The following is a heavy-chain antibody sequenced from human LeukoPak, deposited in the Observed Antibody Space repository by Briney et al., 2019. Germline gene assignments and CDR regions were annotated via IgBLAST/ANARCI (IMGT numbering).Heavy chain of an antibody. J-gene: IGHJ4*02. CDR2: TDPSDSYT. D-gene: IGHD2-21*02. Sequence: GESLQISCKGSGYSFTSYWISWGRPMPGKGLEWMGRTDPSDSYTNYSPSFQGHVTISTDKSISTAYLQWSSLKASDTAMYYCATTFCGGDCANEDWGQGTLVTVSS. CDR1: GYSFTSYW. V-gene: IGHV5-10-1*01. CDR3: ATTFCGGDCANED.